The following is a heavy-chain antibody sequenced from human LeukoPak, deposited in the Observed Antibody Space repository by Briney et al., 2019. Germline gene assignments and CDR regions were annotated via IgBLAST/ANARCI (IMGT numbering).Heavy chain of an antibody. V-gene: IGHV3-74*01. J-gene: IGHJ4*02. CDR3: ISDHTGHDDY. Sequence: GGSLRPSCAASGFSFSSYWMHWVRQAPGKGLVWVSRINIDGSTTTYADSVKGRFTISRDNAKNTLSLQMNSLRADDTAVYYCISDHTGHDDYWGQGTLVTVSS. CDR1: GFSFSSYW. D-gene: IGHD1-1*01. CDR2: INIDGSTT.